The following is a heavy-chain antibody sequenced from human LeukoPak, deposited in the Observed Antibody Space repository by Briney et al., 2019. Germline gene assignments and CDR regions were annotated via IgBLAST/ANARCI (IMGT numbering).Heavy chain of an antibody. CDR3: ATAGTMARYYYYMDV. CDR2: IYSGGST. V-gene: IGHV3-53*01. Sequence: GGSLRLSCAASGFTVSSSYMSWVRQAPGKGLEWVSVIYSGGSTYYADSVKGRFTISRDNSKNTLYLQMNSLRAEDTAVYYCATAGTMARYYYYMDVWGKGTTVIVS. CDR1: GFTVSSSY. J-gene: IGHJ6*03. D-gene: IGHD3-10*01.